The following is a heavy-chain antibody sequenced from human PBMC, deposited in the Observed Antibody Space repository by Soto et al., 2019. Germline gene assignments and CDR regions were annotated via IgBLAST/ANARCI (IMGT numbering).Heavy chain of an antibody. Sequence: PSETLSLTCAVYGGSFSRYYWSWIRQPPGKGLEWIGEINQSGSTNYNPSLKSRVTISVDTSKNQFSLKRSSVTAADTALYYCARGGYCSGDSCPWGFDPWGQGTLVTVSS. V-gene: IGHV4-34*01. CDR3: ARGGYCSGDSCPWGFDP. J-gene: IGHJ5*02. CDR1: GGSFSRYY. CDR2: INQSGST. D-gene: IGHD2-15*01.